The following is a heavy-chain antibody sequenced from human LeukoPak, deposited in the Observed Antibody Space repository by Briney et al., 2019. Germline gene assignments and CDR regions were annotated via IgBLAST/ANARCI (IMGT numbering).Heavy chain of an antibody. V-gene: IGHV1-69*13. CDR2: IIPTFGTA. CDR1: GGTFSSYA. CDR3: ARGGTMIVFDY. Sequence: ASVKVSCKASGGTFSSYAISWVRQAPGQGLEWMGGIIPTFGTANYAQKFQGRVTITADESTSTAYMELSSRRSEDTAVYYCARGGTMIVFDYWGQGTLVTVSS. J-gene: IGHJ4*02. D-gene: IGHD3-22*01.